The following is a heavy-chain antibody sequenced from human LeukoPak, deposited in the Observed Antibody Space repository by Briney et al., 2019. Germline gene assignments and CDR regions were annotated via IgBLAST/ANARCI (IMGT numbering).Heavy chain of an antibody. Sequence: GSLRLSCAAAGFIVGCYCMRWVRQAPGEGLEWVAVIWYDGNNKYYADSVKGRFTISRDNSKNTLYLQMNSLRAEDTAVYYCARDRSRGTFDYWGQGTLVTVSS. CDR2: IWYDGNNK. J-gene: IGHJ4*02. CDR1: GFIVGCYC. D-gene: IGHD1-7*01. V-gene: IGHV3-33*01. CDR3: ARDRSRGTFDY.